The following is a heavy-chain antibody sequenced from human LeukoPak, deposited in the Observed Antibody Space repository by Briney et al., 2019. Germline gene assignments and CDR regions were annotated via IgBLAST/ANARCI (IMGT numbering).Heavy chain of an antibody. CDR1: GYTFTGYY. D-gene: IGHD2-2*01. CDR2: INPNSGGT. Sequence: ASVKVSCKASGYTFTGYYMHWVRQAPGPGLEWMGWINPNSGGTNYAQKFQARVTMTRDTSISVAYMELSRLRSDDTAVYYCARVEGYCTTTSCQQTNAFDIWGQGTMVTVSS. V-gene: IGHV1-2*02. J-gene: IGHJ3*02. CDR3: ARVEGYCTTTSCQQTNAFDI.